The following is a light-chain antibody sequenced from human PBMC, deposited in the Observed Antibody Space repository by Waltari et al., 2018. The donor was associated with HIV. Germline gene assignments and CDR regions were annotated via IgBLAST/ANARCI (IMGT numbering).Light chain of an antibody. CDR3: QQLGT. Sequence: DIQLTQSPSYLSASVGDRVTVTCRASEGINNYLAWYQQKPGTAPKLLVYAASTWQNGVPSGFSGRRSGTEFTLTIDSLQPEDFATYYCQQLGTFGPGTTVDIK. CDR1: EGINNY. CDR2: AAS. J-gene: IGKJ3*01. V-gene: IGKV1-9*01.